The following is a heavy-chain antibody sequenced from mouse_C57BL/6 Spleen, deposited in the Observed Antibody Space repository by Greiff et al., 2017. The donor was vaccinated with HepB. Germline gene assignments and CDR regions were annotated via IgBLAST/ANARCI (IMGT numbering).Heavy chain of an antibody. Sequence: EVQLQQSGPELVKPGASVKMSCKASGYTFTDYNMHWVKQSHGKSLEWIGYINPNNGGTSYNQKFKGKATLTVNKSSSTAYMERRSLTSEDSAVYYCARMITTVPWFAYWGQGTLVTVSA. CDR2: INPNNGGT. CDR1: GYTFTDYN. J-gene: IGHJ3*01. D-gene: IGHD1-1*01. V-gene: IGHV1-22*01. CDR3: ARMITTVPWFAY.